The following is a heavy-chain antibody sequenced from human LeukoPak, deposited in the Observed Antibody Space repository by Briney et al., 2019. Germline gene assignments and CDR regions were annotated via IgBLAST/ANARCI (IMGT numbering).Heavy chain of an antibody. J-gene: IGHJ4*02. D-gene: IGHD5-18*01. V-gene: IGHV1-2*02. CDR3: AREFGSGYSYGYLGGGPKYYFDY. CDR1: GYTFTGYY. CDR2: INPNSGGT. Sequence: ASVKVSCKASGYTFTGYYMHWVRQAPGQGLEWMGWINPNSGGTNYAQKFQGRVTMTRDTSISTAYMELSRLRSDDTAVYYCAREFGSGYSYGYLGGGPKYYFDYWGQGTLVTVSS.